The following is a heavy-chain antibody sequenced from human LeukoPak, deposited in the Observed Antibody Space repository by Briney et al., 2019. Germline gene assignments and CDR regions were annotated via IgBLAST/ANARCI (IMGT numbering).Heavy chain of an antibody. J-gene: IGHJ4*02. D-gene: IGHD1-26*01. V-gene: IGHV3-74*01. Sequence: GGSLRLSCAASGLTFSSAWMHWVRQTPGKGLVWVSRIQSDGTTTYADSVRGRFTISRDNTKNTLYLQMNNLRAEDTGVYYCARDGSYKLDYWGQGTLVTVSS. CDR3: ARDGSYKLDY. CDR1: GLTFSSAW. CDR2: IQSDGTT.